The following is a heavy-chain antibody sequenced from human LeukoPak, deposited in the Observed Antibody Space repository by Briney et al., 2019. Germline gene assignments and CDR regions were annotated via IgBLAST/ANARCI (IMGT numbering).Heavy chain of an antibody. CDR2: IYPGDSDT. D-gene: IGHD4-23*01. CDR1: GYSFTSYW. CDR3: ARSYDYGGNPGGFEDY. V-gene: IGHV5-51*01. J-gene: IGHJ4*02. Sequence: GESLKISCKGSGYSFTSYWIGWVRQMPGKGLEWMGIIYPGDSDTRYSPSFQGQVTISADKSISTAYLQWSSLKASDTAMYYCARSYDYGGNPGGFEDYWGQGTLVTVSS.